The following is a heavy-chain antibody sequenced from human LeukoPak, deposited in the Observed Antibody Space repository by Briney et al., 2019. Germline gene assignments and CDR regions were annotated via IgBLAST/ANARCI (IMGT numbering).Heavy chain of an antibody. V-gene: IGHV4-39*01. Sequence: SETLSLTCTVSGGSISSSSYYWGWIRQPPGKGLEWIGSVYYSGNTYYNPSLKSRVTISVDTSKNQFSLKLSSVTAADTAVYYCARQYDFGARLYYFDYWGQGTLVTVS. D-gene: IGHD3-3*01. CDR2: VYYSGNT. CDR3: ARQYDFGARLYYFDY. J-gene: IGHJ4*02. CDR1: GGSISSSSYY.